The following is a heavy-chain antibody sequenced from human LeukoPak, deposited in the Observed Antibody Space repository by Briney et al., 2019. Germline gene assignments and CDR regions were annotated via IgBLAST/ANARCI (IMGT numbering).Heavy chain of an antibody. V-gene: IGHV3-66*01. CDR2: IYSGGST. D-gene: IGHD3-22*01. J-gene: IGHJ3*02. CDR1: GFTVSSNY. Sequence: GGSLRLSCAASGFTVSSNYMSWVRQAPGKGLEWVSVIYSGGSTYYADSVKGRFTISRDNSKNTLYLQMNSLSAEDTAVYYCARDYYYDSSGYSREDAFDIWGQGTMVTVSS. CDR3: ARDYYYDSSGYSREDAFDI.